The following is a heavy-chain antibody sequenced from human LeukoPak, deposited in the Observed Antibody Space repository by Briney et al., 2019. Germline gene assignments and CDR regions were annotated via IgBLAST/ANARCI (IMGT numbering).Heavy chain of an antibody. CDR1: GFTFSSSP. J-gene: IGHJ1*01. Sequence: GGSLRLSCAASGFTFSSSPMHWVRQAPGKGLEWVAVISFDGSNKFYADSVKGRFIISRDNSKNTLYLQMNSLRAEDTAVYYCARDLVRGIAAGEYFQHWGQGTLVTVSS. CDR2: ISFDGSNK. V-gene: IGHV3-30-3*01. D-gene: IGHD6-13*01. CDR3: ARDLVRGIAAGEYFQH.